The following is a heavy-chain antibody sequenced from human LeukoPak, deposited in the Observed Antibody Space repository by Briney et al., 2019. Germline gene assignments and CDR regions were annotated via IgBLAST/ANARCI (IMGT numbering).Heavy chain of an antibody. V-gene: IGHV3-43*02. CDR2: ISGDGGST. J-gene: IGHJ4*02. Sequence: PGGSLRLSCAASGFTFDDYAMHWVRQAPGKGLEWVSLISGDGGSTYYADSVKGRFTISRDNSKSSLYLQMNSLRTEDTALYYCAKDYYDSSGYMVHFDYWGQGTLVTVSS. D-gene: IGHD3-22*01. CDR3: AKDYYDSSGYMVHFDY. CDR1: GFTFDDYA.